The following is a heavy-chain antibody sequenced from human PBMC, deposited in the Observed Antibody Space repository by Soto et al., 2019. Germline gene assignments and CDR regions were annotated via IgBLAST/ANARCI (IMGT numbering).Heavy chain of an antibody. CDR1: GFIFSKYS. D-gene: IGHD1-1*01. Sequence: PGGSLRLSCTASGFIFSKYSMTWVRQTPEKGLEWVSSISVSANYMHYADSVKGRFTISRDNDKTSLFLQMNSLRPEDTGIYYCARDPLGYAFTNSPADYWGPGTLVTVSS. J-gene: IGHJ4*02. V-gene: IGHV3-21*01. CDR2: ISVSANYM. CDR3: ARDPLGYAFTNSPADY.